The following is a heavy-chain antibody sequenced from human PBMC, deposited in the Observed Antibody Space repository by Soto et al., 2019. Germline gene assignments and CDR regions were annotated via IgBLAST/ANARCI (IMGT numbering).Heavy chain of an antibody. V-gene: IGHV1-69*12. CDR3: AREDCSGGSCQDYFDY. D-gene: IGHD2-15*01. CDR1: GGTFSSYA. Sequence: QVQLVQSGAEVKKPGSSVKVSCKASGGTFSSYAISWVRQAPGQGLEWMGGIIPIFGTANYAQKFQGRVTITADESTSTAYRELSSLRSEDTAVYYCAREDCSGGSCQDYFDYWGQGTLVTVSS. J-gene: IGHJ4*02. CDR2: IIPIFGTA.